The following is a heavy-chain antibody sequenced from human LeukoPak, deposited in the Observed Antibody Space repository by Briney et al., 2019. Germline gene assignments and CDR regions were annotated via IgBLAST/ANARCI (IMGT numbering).Heavy chain of an antibody. D-gene: IGHD4-17*01. CDR3: ARPLRDYYYYYMDV. CDR2: ISSSSSTI. V-gene: IGHV3-48*01. CDR1: GFTFSSYS. J-gene: IGHJ6*03. Sequence: GGSLRLSCAASGFTFSSYSMNWVSQAPGKGLEWVSSISSSSSTIYYADSVKGRFTISRDNAKNSLYLQMNSLRAEDTAVYYCARPLRDYYYYYMDVWGKGTTVTVSS.